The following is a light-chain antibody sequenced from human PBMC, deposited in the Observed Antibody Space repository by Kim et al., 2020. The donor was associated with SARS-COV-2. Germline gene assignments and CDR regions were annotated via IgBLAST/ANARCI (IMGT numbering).Light chain of an antibody. Sequence: GQRVTLSCSGSSSTIGSNYVYWYQQLPGTAPKLLLYTNNQRPSGVPDRFSGSKSGTSASLAISGLRSEDEADYYCAAWDDSLSGWVFGGGTKLTVL. J-gene: IGLJ3*02. V-gene: IGLV1-47*01. CDR3: AAWDDSLSGWV. CDR2: TNN. CDR1: SSTIGSNY.